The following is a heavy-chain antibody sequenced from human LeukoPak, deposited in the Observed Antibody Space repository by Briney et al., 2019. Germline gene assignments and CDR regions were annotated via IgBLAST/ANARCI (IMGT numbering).Heavy chain of an antibody. CDR2: ISGSGGSP. J-gene: IGHJ6*04. Sequence: PGGCLRLSCAASGFTFSSYAMSWVRQAPGKGLEWVSAISGSGGSPYYADSVKGRFTISRDNSKNTLYLQMNSLRAEDTAVYYCAITMVRGVRGMDVWGKGTTVTVSS. V-gene: IGHV3-23*01. CDR3: AITMVRGVRGMDV. CDR1: GFTFSSYA. D-gene: IGHD3-10*01.